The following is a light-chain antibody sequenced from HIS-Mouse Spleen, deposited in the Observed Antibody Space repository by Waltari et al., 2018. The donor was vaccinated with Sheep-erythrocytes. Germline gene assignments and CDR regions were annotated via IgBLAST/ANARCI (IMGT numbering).Light chain of an antibody. CDR1: KLGAKY. Sequence: SYELTQPPSVSVSPGQTASITCSGDKLGAKYSCWYQQKPGQSPVLVFYQDSKRPSGIPERFSGSNSGNTATLTISGTQAMDEADYYCQAWDSGNVVFGGGTKLTVL. J-gene: IGLJ2*01. V-gene: IGLV3-1*01. CDR2: QDS. CDR3: QAWDSGNVV.